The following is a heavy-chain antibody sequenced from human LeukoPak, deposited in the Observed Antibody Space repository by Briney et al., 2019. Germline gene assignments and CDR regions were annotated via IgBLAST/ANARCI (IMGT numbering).Heavy chain of an antibody. CDR3: AKDKIIGDGRWDFDY. Sequence: GGSLRLSCVGSGFSFDGYAMGWVRQAPGKGLEWVSGVIGGRNTYYADSVKGRFTISRDNSKSTVYLQMNGLRVEDTALYFCAKDKIIGDGRWDFDYWGQGTLVTVSS. CDR2: VIGGRNT. CDR1: GFSFDGYA. J-gene: IGHJ4*02. V-gene: IGHV3-23*01. D-gene: IGHD3-10*01.